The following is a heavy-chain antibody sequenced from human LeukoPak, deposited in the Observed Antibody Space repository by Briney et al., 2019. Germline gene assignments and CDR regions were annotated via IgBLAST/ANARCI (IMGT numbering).Heavy chain of an antibody. CDR3: ARRRHNFDFYNV. Sequence: PSATLSLTCTVSGHSNIANIYWCQWVRLPPGKGLEWFGATFYTGLTFYNPSLKSRVTISVYTSKNQFSLDLNSATAADTADYYCARRRHNFDFYNVWGQGTRVIVSS. D-gene: IGHD3/OR15-3a*01. J-gene: IGHJ3*01. V-gene: IGHV4-39*01. CDR2: TFYTGLT. CDR1: GHSNIANIYW.